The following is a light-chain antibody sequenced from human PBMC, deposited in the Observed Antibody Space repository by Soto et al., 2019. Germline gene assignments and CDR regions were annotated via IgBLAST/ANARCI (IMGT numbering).Light chain of an antibody. CDR1: ESVASNY. Sequence: EIVLTQSPGTLSLSPGERATLSCRASESVASNYLAWYQHKPGQVPRLLFFGASNRATGIPDRFSGSGSGTDFTLTISRLEPEDFAVYYCHQYGSSPWTLGQGTKVDIK. CDR2: GAS. V-gene: IGKV3-20*01. J-gene: IGKJ1*01. CDR3: HQYGSSPWT.